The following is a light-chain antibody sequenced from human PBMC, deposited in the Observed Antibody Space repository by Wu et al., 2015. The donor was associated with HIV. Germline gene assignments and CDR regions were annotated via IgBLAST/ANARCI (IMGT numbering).Light chain of an antibody. CDR1: QSFSSN. Sequence: EILMTQSPAIVSVSPGERVTLSCRASQSFSSNLAWYQQKPGQSPRLLIYGASSRATGIPDRFSGSGSGTDFTLTISRLEPEDFAVYYCQQYGFSQLAFGGGTKVEIK. J-gene: IGKJ4*01. CDR2: GAS. CDR3: QQYGFSQLA. V-gene: IGKV3-20*01.